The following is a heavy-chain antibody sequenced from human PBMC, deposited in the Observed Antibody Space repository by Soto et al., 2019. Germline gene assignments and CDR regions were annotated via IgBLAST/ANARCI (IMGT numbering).Heavy chain of an antibody. D-gene: IGHD3-22*01. CDR1: GGSISSYY. CDR2: IYYSGST. CDR3: ARSLYYYDSSGYYYVAFDI. Sequence: SETLSLTCTVSGGSISSYYWSWIRRPPGKGLEWIGYIYYSGSTNYNPSLKSRVTISVDTSKNQFSLKLSSVTAADTAVYYCARSLYYYDSSGYYYVAFDIWGQGTMVTVSS. J-gene: IGHJ3*02. V-gene: IGHV4-59*01.